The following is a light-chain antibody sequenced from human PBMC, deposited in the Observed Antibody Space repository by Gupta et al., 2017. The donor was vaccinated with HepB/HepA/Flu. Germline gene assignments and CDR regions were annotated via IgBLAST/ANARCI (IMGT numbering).Light chain of an antibody. J-gene: IGLJ2*01. CDR1: NIGSNN. V-gene: IGLV3-21*03. Sequence: SYVLTQAPSVSVAPGKTARITCGGNNIGSNNVPWYQQKPGPTPVLVVYDDTDRPSGIPERFSGSNSGTTATLNISRVEAGDEADYYCQVWDGSRDHVVFGGGTKLTVL. CDR3: QVWDGSRDHVV. CDR2: DDT.